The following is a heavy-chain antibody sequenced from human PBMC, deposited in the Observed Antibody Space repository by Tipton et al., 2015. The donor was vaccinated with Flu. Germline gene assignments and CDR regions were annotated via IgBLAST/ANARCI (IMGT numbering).Heavy chain of an antibody. CDR3: ASSESWRVNI. CDR2: FSGSGGTK. CDR1: GLTLTRYG. V-gene: IGHV3-23*01. J-gene: IGHJ3*02. D-gene: IGHD6-19*01. Sequence: SLRLSCVVSGLTLTRYGMSWVRQAPGKGLEWVSGFSGSGGTKYFADSVKGRFTISRDIYKNTLYLQMNSLRADDTAIYYCASSESWRVNIWGQGTMVIVSS.